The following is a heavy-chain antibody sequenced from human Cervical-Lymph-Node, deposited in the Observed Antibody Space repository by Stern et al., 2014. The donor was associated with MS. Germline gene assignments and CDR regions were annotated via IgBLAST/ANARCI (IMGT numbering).Heavy chain of an antibody. V-gene: IGHV4-59*01. Sequence: VQLVESGPGLVKPSETLSLTCAVSGGSISGYYWNWIRQSPGKGLEWIGCVYYSGKTNYNPSLNGRVTISLDTSKSQFSLRLSSVTAGDTAVYYCARDSTAWSPSFDYWGQGTLVTVSS. CDR2: VYYSGKT. CDR3: ARDSTAWSPSFDY. CDR1: GGSISGYY. D-gene: IGHD1-1*01. J-gene: IGHJ4*02.